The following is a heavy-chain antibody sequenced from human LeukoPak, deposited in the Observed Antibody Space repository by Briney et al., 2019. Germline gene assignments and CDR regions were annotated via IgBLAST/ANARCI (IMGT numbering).Heavy chain of an antibody. CDR3: ARDSNRGYDILTGYSSVDY. V-gene: IGHV1-18*01. Sequence: ASVKVSCKASGYTFTSYGISWVRQAPGQGLEWMGWISAYNGNTNYAQKLQGRVTMTTDTSTSTAYMELRSLRSDDTAVYYCARDSNRGYDILTGYSSVDYWGQGTLVTVSS. D-gene: IGHD3-9*01. CDR2: ISAYNGNT. J-gene: IGHJ4*02. CDR1: GYTFTSYG.